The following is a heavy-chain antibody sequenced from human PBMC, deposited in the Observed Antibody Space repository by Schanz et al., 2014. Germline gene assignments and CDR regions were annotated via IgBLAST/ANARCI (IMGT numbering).Heavy chain of an antibody. V-gene: IGHV1-18*01. CDR1: GYTFTSHG. Sequence: QVLQVQSGSELKKPGTSVKVSCKASGYTFTSHGISWVRQAPGQGPEFMGWISTFRNEDTNSAQRFQGRLTMTTDTSTSTAYMELRSLRSDDTAVYYCARGFDFWDRWGQGTLVIVSS. CDR3: ARGFDFWDR. D-gene: IGHD3-3*01. CDR2: ISTFRNEDT. J-gene: IGHJ4*02.